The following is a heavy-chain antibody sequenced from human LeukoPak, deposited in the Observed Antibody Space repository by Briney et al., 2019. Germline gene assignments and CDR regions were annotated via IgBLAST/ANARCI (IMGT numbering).Heavy chain of an antibody. CDR1: GFTFSSYG. V-gene: IGHV3-23*01. CDR2: ISGSGGST. CDR3: ARWSERWLQTYYYYYYMDV. D-gene: IGHD5-24*01. J-gene: IGHJ6*03. Sequence: GGSLRLSCAASGFTFSSYGMSWVRQAPGKGLEWVSAISGSGGSTYYAASVKGRFTISRDNSKNTLNLQMNSLRAEDTAVYYCARWSERWLQTYYYYYYMDVWGKGTTVTVSS.